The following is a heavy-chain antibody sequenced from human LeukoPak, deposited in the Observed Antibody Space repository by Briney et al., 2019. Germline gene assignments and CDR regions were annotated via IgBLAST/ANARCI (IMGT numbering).Heavy chain of an antibody. Sequence: SVKVSCKASGGTFSSYAISWVRQAPGQGLEWMGRIIPILGIANYAQKFQCRVTITADKSTTTAYMELSSLRSEDTAVYYCARDRGEGYCSGGSCRDTYYYYGMDVWGQGTTVTVSS. CDR3: ARDRGEGYCSGGSCRDTYYYYGMDV. CDR1: GGTFSSYA. D-gene: IGHD2-15*01. J-gene: IGHJ6*02. V-gene: IGHV1-69*04. CDR2: IIPILGIA.